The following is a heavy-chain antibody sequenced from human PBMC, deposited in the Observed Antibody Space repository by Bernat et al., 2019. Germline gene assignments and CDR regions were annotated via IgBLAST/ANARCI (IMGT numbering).Heavy chain of an antibody. V-gene: IGHV3-30*18. D-gene: IGHD3-10*01. CDR2: ISYNGRNK. Sequence: QVQLVESGGGVFQPGRSLRLSCAASGFTFSTYGIHWVRQAPGKGLEWVAVISYNGRNKYYADSVKGRCTISRDNSKNTVVLQMNSLRAVDTAVYYCAKDRYHGSSGDNYYYYYGMDVWGQGTTVTVSS. J-gene: IGHJ6*02. CDR1: GFTFSTYG. CDR3: AKDRYHGSSGDNYYYYYGMDV.